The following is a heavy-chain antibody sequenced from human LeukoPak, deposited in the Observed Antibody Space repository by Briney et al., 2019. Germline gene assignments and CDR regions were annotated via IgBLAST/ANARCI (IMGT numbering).Heavy chain of an antibody. CDR3: ARWGRQQSEFDY. V-gene: IGHV3-7*01. CDR1: GFTFSSYS. D-gene: IGHD7-27*01. Sequence: GGSLRLSCAASGFTFSSYSMSWVRQAPGEGLEWVAHIKQDGGEENYVGSVKGRFTVSRDNAKNSVLLQMNSLRAEDTAVYYCARWGRQQSEFDYWGQGTLVTVSS. CDR2: IKQDGGEE. J-gene: IGHJ4*02.